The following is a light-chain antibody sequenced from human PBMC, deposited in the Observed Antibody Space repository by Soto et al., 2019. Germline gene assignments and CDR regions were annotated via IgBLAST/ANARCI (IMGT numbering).Light chain of an antibody. CDR3: SSYRNSDTLV. CDR2: DVS. Sequence: QSYLTHPASVSGSPGQSITLSCSGTSTVVGSYNYVSWYQQHPGKAPKLMIYDVSNRPSGVSNRFSGSKSGNTASLTISGLQGEDEADYYCSSYRNSDTLVFGTGTKVTVL. CDR1: STVVGSYNY. J-gene: IGLJ1*01. V-gene: IGLV2-14*01.